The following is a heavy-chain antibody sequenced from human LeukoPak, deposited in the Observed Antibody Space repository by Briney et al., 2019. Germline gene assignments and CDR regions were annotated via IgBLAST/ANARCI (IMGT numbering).Heavy chain of an antibody. D-gene: IGHD6-19*01. Sequence: PGGSLRLSCTASGFSFSSFWMSWVRQAPGKGLEWVANIKDDGSVKNHVDSLKGRFSISRDNARNSLYLQISSLRAEDTAVYYCAREGVAVDLDYWGQGTLVTVSS. V-gene: IGHV3-7*03. CDR1: GFSFSSFW. CDR3: AREGVAVDLDY. J-gene: IGHJ4*02. CDR2: IKDDGSVK.